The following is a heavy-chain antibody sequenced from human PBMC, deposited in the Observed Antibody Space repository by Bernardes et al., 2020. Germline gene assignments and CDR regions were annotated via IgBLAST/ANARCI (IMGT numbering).Heavy chain of an antibody. CDR1: GYTFISYG. D-gene: IGHD3-22*01. V-gene: IGHV1-18*01. Sequence: DSVKVSCKASGYTFISYGISWVRQAPGQGLEWMGWISAYNGTTTYARKVLGRVTMTTDTSTSTAYMELRSLRSDDTAVYYCARAGYYYDRSGYLGLDYWGQGTLVTVSS. CDR2: ISAYNGTT. J-gene: IGHJ4*02. CDR3: ARAGYYYDRSGYLGLDY.